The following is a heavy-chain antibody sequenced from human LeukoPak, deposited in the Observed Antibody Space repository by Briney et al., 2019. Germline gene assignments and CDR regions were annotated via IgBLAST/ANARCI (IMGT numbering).Heavy chain of an antibody. V-gene: IGHV3-48*02. CDR1: GFTFNTYD. CDR3: ARILNY. J-gene: IGHJ4*02. D-gene: IGHD2/OR15-2a*01. CDR2: ISSNSGIT. Sequence: GGSLRLSCAASGFTFNTYDMNWVRQAPGRGLEWVSYISSNSGITNYADSVKGRSTISRDNAKKSLYLQMNSLRDEDTAVYYCARILNYWGQGTLVTVSS.